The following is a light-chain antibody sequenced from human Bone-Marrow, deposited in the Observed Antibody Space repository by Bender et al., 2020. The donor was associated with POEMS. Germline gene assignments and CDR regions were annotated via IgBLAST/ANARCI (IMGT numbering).Light chain of an antibody. CDR3: QSYDNSLSVWV. CDR2: INN. Sequence: QSVLTQPPSASGTPGQRVTISCSGSSSNIGTNPVNWYQQLPGTAPKLLIYINNQRPSGVPDRFSGSKSGTSASLAITGLQAEDEADYYCQSYDNSLSVWVFGGGTRLTVL. V-gene: IGLV1-44*01. CDR1: SSNIGTNP. J-gene: IGLJ3*02.